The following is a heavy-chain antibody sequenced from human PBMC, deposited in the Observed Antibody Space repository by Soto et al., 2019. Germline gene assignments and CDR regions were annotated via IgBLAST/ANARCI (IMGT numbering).Heavy chain of an antibody. V-gene: IGHV4-31*03. CDR1: GGSISSGGYY. CDR2: IYYSGST. CDR3: ARERLWFGELKEKYNWFDP. D-gene: IGHD3-10*01. J-gene: IGHJ5*02. Sequence: SETLSLTCTVSGGSISSGGYYWSWIRQHPGKGLEWIGYIYYSGSTYYNPSLKSRVTISVDTSKNQFSLKLSSVTAADTAAYYCARERLWFGELKEKYNWFDPWGQGTLVTVSS.